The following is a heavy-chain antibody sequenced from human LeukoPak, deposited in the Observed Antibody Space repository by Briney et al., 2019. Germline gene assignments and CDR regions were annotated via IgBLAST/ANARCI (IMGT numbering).Heavy chain of an antibody. CDR3: ARGLTAVAGTYYYGMDV. Sequence: LVKVSCKASGGTFSSYAISWVRQAPGQGLEWMGRIIPILGIANYAQKFQGRVTITADKSTSTAYMELSSLRSEDTAVYYCARGLTAVAGTYYYGMDVWGQGTTVTVSS. D-gene: IGHD6-19*01. CDR2: IIPILGIA. CDR1: GGTFSSYA. V-gene: IGHV1-69*04. J-gene: IGHJ6*02.